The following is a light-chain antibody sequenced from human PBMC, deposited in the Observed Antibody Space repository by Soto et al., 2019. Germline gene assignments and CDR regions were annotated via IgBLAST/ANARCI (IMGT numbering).Light chain of an antibody. CDR1: QSISSW. Sequence: GDRVTITCRASQSISSWLAWYQQKPGKAPKLLIYDASSLESGVASRFSGSGSDTEFTLTINNLQPDDFATYHCQQYNRYSLTFGGGTKVDIK. V-gene: IGKV1-5*01. CDR3: QQYNRYSLT. J-gene: IGKJ4*01. CDR2: DAS.